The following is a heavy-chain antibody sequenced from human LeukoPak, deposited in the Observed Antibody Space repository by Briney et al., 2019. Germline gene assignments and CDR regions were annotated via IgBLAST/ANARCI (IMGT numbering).Heavy chain of an antibody. D-gene: IGHD3-22*01. CDR3: ARRAGDYSHPYDY. CDR2: ISPSGDIT. CDR1: GFTFSNHG. J-gene: IGHJ4*02. V-gene: IGHV3-23*01. Sequence: GGTLRLSCTASGFTFSNHGMDWVRQAPGKGLEWVSGISPSGDITYYADSVKGRFTISRDNSKNTVHLQMNSLRAEDTAMYYCARRAGDYSHPYDYWGRGTLVTVSS.